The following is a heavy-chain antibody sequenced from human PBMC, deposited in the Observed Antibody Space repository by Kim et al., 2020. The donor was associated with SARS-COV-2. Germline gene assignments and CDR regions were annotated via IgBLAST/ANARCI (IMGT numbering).Heavy chain of an antibody. CDR3: ARGSGSGTPPGMDV. D-gene: IGHD3-10*01. V-gene: IGHV4-34*01. Sequence: NPSLKTRVTISVDTTKNQFALKLSSVAAADTAVYYCARGSGSGTPPGMDVWGQGTTVTVSS. J-gene: IGHJ6*02.